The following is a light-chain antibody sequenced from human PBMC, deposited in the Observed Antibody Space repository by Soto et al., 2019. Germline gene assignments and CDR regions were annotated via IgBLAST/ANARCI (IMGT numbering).Light chain of an antibody. Sequence: DIQMTQSPSYLSASVGDRVTITCRASQSISSYLNWYQQKPGKAPNLLIYAASTLQSGVPSRFSGSGSGTDFTLTIRSLQPEDFATYYCQQSYTTPLTFGGGTKVEIK. CDR1: QSISSY. CDR3: QQSYTTPLT. J-gene: IGKJ4*01. CDR2: AAS. V-gene: IGKV1-39*01.